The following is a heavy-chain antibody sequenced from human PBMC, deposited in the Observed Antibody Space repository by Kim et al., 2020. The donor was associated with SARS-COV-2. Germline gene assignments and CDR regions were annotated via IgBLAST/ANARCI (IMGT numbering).Heavy chain of an antibody. V-gene: IGHV3-30*18. Sequence: GGSLRLSCAASGFTFSSYGMHWVRQAPGKGLEWVAVISYDGSNKYYADSVKGRFTISRDNSKNTLYLQMNSLRAEDTAVYYCAKRASLWFGDLGGNWFDPWGQGTLVTVSS. CDR2: ISYDGSNK. J-gene: IGHJ5*02. CDR3: AKRASLWFGDLGGNWFDP. CDR1: GFTFSSYG. D-gene: IGHD3-10*01.